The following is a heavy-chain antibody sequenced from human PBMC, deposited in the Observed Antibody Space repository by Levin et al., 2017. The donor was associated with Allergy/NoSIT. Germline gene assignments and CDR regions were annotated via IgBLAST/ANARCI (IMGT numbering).Heavy chain of an antibody. CDR3: ASQRYGSGSYYYFDY. CDR2: IYSGGST. CDR1: GFTVSSNY. Sequence: GGSLRLSCAASGFTVSSNYMSWVRQAPGKGLEWVSVIYSGGSTYYADSVKGRFTISRDNSKNTLYLQMNRLRAEDTAVYYCASQRYGSGSYYYFDYWGQGTLVTVSS. J-gene: IGHJ4*02. V-gene: IGHV3-53*01. D-gene: IGHD3-10*01.